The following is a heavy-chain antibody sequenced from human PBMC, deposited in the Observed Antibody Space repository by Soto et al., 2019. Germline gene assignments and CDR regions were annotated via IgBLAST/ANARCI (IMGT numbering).Heavy chain of an antibody. CDR3: ARDQGLQGVNALAFDI. Sequence: PSETLSLTCTFSGGAIISYYWSWIRQPPGKGLEWIGYIYYSGSTNYNPSLKSRVTISVDTSKNQFSLKLSSVTAADTAVYYCARDQGLQGVNALAFDIWGQGTMVTVSS. CDR1: GGAIISYY. V-gene: IGHV4-59*01. CDR2: IYYSGST. J-gene: IGHJ3*02. D-gene: IGHD3-16*01.